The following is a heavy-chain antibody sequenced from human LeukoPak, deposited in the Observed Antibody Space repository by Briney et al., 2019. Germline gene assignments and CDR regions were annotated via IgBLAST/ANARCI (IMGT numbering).Heavy chain of an antibody. CDR3: ARDGALDY. CDR1: GYTFTNYY. Sequence: ASVKVSCKASGYTFTNYYMHWLRQPPGQGLEWMGWINPNGGGTNYAQKFQGRVTMTRDTSISTAYMDLSRLGSDDTAVYYCARDGALDYWGQGTLVTVSS. CDR2: INPNGGGT. V-gene: IGHV1-2*02. J-gene: IGHJ4*02. D-gene: IGHD3-16*01.